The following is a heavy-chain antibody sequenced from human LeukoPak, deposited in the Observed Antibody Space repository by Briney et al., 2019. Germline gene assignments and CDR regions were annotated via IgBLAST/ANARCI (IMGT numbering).Heavy chain of an antibody. Sequence: GGSLRLSCAASGFTFSSYSMNWVRQAPGKGLEWVSSISSSSSYIYYADSVKGRFTISRDNAKNSLYLQMNCLRAEDTAVYYCASGPTAMVTSDAFDIWGQGTMVTVSS. D-gene: IGHD5-18*01. CDR1: GFTFSSYS. V-gene: IGHV3-21*01. CDR2: ISSSSSYI. CDR3: ASGPTAMVTSDAFDI. J-gene: IGHJ3*02.